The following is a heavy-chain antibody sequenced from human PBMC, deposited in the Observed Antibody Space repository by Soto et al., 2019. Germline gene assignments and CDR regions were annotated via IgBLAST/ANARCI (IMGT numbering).Heavy chain of an antibody. CDR1: GYTITSYA. J-gene: IGHJ4*02. D-gene: IGHD1-26*01. Sequence: QVQLVQSGAEEKKPGASVKVSCKASGYTITSYAMHWVRQAPGQRLEWMGWINAGNGNTKYSQKFQGRVTITRDTSASTAYMELSSLRSEDTAVYYCARVLVGATPVDYWGQGTLVTVSS. CDR2: INAGNGNT. V-gene: IGHV1-3*05. CDR3: ARVLVGATPVDY.